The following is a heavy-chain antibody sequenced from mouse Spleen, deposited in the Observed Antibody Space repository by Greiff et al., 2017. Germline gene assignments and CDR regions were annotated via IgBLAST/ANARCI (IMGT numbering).Heavy chain of an antibody. V-gene: IGHV1-15*01. Sequence: VQLQQSGAELVRPGASVTLSCKASGYTFTDYEMHWVKQTPVHGLEWIGAIDPETGGTAYNQKFKGKAILTVDKSSSTAYMQLKSLTSEDSAVYYCARGILRLRFAYWGQGTLVTVSA. CDR2: IDPETGGT. CDR3: ARGILRLRFAY. D-gene: IGHD1-2*01. J-gene: IGHJ3*01. CDR1: GYTFTDYE.